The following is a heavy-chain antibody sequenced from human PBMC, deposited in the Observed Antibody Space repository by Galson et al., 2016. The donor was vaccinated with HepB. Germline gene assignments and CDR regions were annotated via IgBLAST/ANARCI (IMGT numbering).Heavy chain of an antibody. CDR3: ARDPGDYIPYYMDV. V-gene: IGHV4-34*01. J-gene: IGHJ6*03. D-gene: IGHD2-21*01. CDR2: INHRGHT. Sequence: SETLSLTCAVYGGSVSGYFWSWIRQPPGKGLEWIGEINHRGHTKYNPSLESRLTMSIDTAKNQFSLKLSSVTAADTGVYYCARDPGDYIPYYMDVWGSGTTVTVSS. CDR1: GGSVSGYF.